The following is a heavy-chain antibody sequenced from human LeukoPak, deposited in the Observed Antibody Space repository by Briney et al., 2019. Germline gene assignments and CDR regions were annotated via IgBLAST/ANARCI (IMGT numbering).Heavy chain of an antibody. J-gene: IGHJ4*02. V-gene: IGHV4-4*02. CDR2: IYHSGST. Sequence: SGTLSLTCAVSGGSISSNWWSWVRQPPGKGLEWIGEIYHSGSTNYNPSLKSRVTISVDKSKNQFSLKLSSVTAADTAVYYCARDPRYDYGDYGFDYWGQGTLVTVSS. D-gene: IGHD4-17*01. CDR3: ARDPRYDYGDYGFDY. CDR1: GGSISSNW.